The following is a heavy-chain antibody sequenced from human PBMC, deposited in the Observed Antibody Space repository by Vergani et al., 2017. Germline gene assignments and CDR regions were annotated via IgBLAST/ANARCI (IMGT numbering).Heavy chain of an antibody. V-gene: IGHV3-48*04. CDR2: ISSSSSTI. CDR3: ARDGPEAVVAARVDY. D-gene: IGHD2-15*01. CDR1: GFTFSSYS. J-gene: IGHJ4*02. Sequence: EVQLVESGGGLVQPGGSLRLSCAASGFTFSSYSMNWVRQAPGKGLEWVSYISSSSSTIYYADSVKGRFTISRDNAKNSLYLQINSLRAEDTAVYYCARDGPEAVVAARVDYWGQGTLVTVSS.